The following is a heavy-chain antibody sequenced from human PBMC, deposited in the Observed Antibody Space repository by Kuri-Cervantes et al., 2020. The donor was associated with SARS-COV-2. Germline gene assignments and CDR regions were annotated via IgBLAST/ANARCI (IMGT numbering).Heavy chain of an antibody. Sequence: SETLSLTCTVSGGSISSGSYYWSWIRQPAGKGLEWIGRIYTSGSTNYNPSLKSRVTISVDTSKNQFSLKLSSVTAADTAVYYCASSRASMITFGGVIDNFDYLGQGTLVTVSS. J-gene: IGHJ4*02. CDR3: ASSRASMITFGGVIDNFDY. CDR1: GGSISSGSYY. CDR2: IYTSGST. V-gene: IGHV4-61*02. D-gene: IGHD3-16*02.